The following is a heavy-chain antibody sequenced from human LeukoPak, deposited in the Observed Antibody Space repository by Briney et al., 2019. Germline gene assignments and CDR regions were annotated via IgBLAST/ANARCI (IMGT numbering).Heavy chain of an antibody. CDR2: IYPGDSDT. CDR3: ARLVDYGSGSRYFDY. V-gene: IGHV5-51*01. D-gene: IGHD3-10*01. J-gene: IGHJ4*02. CDR1: GYSFPTYW. Sequence: RAGESLKISCKGSGYSFPTYWIGWVRQMPGKGLEWMGIIYPGDSDTRYSPSFQGQATISADKSISTAYVQWSSLKASDTAMYYCARLVDYGSGSRYFDYWGQGTLVTVSS.